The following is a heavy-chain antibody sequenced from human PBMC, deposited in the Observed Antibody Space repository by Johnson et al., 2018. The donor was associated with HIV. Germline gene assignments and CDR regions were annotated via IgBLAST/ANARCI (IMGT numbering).Heavy chain of an antibody. Sequence: VQLVESGGGLVQPGGSLRLSCAASGFTVSSNYMSWVRQAPGKGLEWVALISYDGIKTYYVDSVKARFTISRDDARNTLYLQMNSLRIEDTGLYYCAKDCVVAERTGAFDIWGQGTMVTVSS. D-gene: IGHD2-15*01. V-gene: IGHV3-30*18. CDR2: ISYDGIKT. CDR1: GFTVSSNY. J-gene: IGHJ3*02. CDR3: AKDCVVAERTGAFDI.